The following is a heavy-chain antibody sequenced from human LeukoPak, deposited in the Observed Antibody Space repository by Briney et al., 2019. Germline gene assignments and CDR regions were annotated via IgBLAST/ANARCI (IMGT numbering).Heavy chain of an antibody. CDR1: GFTFSSYA. V-gene: IGHV3-23*01. J-gene: IGHJ4*02. D-gene: IGHD3-16*01. Sequence: PGGSLRLSCAVSGFTFSSYAMSWVRQAPGKGLEWVSTISGGAENTHYADSVNGRFTISRDNSKKILCLQMNSLRVEDTAVYHCARGVGGPMFDYWGQGILVTVSS. CDR2: ISGGAENT. CDR3: ARGVGGPMFDY.